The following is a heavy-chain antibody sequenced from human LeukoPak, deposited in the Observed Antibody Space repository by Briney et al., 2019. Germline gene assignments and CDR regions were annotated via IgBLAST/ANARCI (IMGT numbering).Heavy chain of an antibody. V-gene: IGHV4-4*07. D-gene: IGHD3-22*01. CDR1: GGSISSYY. CDR3: ARDWYYYDSSGYYFDY. CDR2: IYTSGST. J-gene: IGHJ4*02. Sequence: SETLSLTCTVSGGSISSYYWSWIRQPAGKGLEWIGRIYTSGSTNYNPSLKSRVTMSVDTSKNQFSLKLSSVTAADTAVYYCARDWYYYDSSGYYFDYWGQGTLVTVSP.